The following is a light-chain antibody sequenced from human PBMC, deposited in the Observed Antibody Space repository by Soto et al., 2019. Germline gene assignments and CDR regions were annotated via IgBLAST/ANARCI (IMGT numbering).Light chain of an antibody. CDR2: DAS. V-gene: IGKV3-15*01. CDR1: QSVSSR. Sequence: IGLTQSPATLSLSPGERATLSCRASQSVSSRLAWYQQKRGQAPRLLIYDASTRATGIPARFSGSGSGTEFNLTISSLQSEDFAIYYCRHYNNWPPETFGQGTKVDIK. CDR3: RHYNNWPPET. J-gene: IGKJ1*01.